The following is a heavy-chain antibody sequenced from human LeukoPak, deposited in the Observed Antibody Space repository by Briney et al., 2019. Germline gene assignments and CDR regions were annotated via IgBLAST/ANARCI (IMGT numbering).Heavy chain of an antibody. V-gene: IGHV4-39*02. D-gene: IGHD2-15*01. CDR3: ARDRSGYCSAGSCYFD. CDR2: IYYSGST. Sequence: PSETLSLTCSVSGGSISGSTFYWGWIRQPPGKGLEWIGSIYYSGSTYYNPSLKSRVTISVDKSKNQFSLKLNSVTAADTAVYYCARDRSGYCSAGSCYFDWGQGTLVTVSS. J-gene: IGHJ4*02. CDR1: GGSISGSTFY.